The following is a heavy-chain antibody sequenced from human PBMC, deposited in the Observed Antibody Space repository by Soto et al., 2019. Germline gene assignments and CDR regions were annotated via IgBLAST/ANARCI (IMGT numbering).Heavy chain of an antibody. CDR3: ARSDLEGGNYYGMAV. V-gene: IGHV4-59*01. D-gene: IGHD1-1*01. CDR1: GGSISTYY. CDR2: VSYSGRA. Sequence: QVQLQESGPGLVKPSETLSLTCTVSGGSISTYYWSWIRQPPGKGLEWIGCVSYSGRANHNPSLNTRVTISVDSSKKQFSLRLPSVTAADTAVYYCARSDLEGGNYYGMAVWGQGTTFTVSS. J-gene: IGHJ6*02.